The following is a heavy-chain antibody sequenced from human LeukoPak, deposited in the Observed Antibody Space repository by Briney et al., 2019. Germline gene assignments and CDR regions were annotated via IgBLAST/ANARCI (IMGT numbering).Heavy chain of an antibody. D-gene: IGHD1-14*01. CDR2: IGPTGTDR. CDR3: ATETIGRHYDY. J-gene: IGHJ4*02. V-gene: IGHV3-21*01. CDR1: GFTFSSCG. Sequence: GGSLRLSCAASGFTFSSCGFNWVRQAPGKGLEWVSSIGPTGTDRYYADSDRGRFTISRDNAKNSMYLQMDSLRDEDTAVYYCATETIGRHYDYWGQGTLLTVSS.